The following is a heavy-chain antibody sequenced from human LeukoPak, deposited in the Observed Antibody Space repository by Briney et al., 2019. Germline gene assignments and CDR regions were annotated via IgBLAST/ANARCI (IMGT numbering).Heavy chain of an antibody. J-gene: IGHJ4*02. D-gene: IGHD1-1*01. V-gene: IGHV5-51*01. CDR1: GYSFTNNW. Sequence: GESLKISCKGSGYSFTNNWIGWVGQMPGKGREWMGTIYPDDSDTRYSPSFQGQVTISADKSISTAYLEWSNVKASDTAMYYCARRGYNYGLALYYFDYWGQGTLVTVSS. CDR2: IYPDDSDT. CDR3: ARRGYNYGLALYYFDY.